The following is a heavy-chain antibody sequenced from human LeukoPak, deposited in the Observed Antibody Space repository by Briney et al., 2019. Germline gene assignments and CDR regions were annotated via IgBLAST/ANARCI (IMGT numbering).Heavy chain of an antibody. CDR2: IFYTGST. V-gene: IGHV4-39*01. D-gene: IGHD2-2*01. CDR3: ARHRGPYQPDC. CDR1: GSSISSSSYY. J-gene: IGHJ4*02. Sequence: SETLSLTCTVSGSSISSSSYYWGWIRQPPGKGLEWIGSIFYTGSTYYNPSLKIRVTISVDTSKNQFSLKLSSVTAADSAVYFCARHRGPYQPDCWGQGTLVTVSS.